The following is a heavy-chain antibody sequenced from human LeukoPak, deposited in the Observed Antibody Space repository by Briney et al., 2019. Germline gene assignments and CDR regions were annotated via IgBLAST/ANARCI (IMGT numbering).Heavy chain of an antibody. V-gene: IGHV3-64D*09. D-gene: IGHD6-6*01. Sequence: PGGSLSLSCSGSGXSFSSSAVHWVRQAPGKGQEYVSSISSNGVNTYYADSVKGRFTISRDNSKNTLYLQMRSLRPEDTAVYYCEKGGPYNSSSMDVWGQGTTVTVSS. CDR2: ISSNGVNT. CDR3: EKGGPYNSSSMDV. CDR1: GXSFSSSA. J-gene: IGHJ6*02.